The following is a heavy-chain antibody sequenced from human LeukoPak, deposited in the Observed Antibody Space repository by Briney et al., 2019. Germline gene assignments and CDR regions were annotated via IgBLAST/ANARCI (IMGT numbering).Heavy chain of an antibody. CDR1: GFTFDDYG. CDR2: INWNGGST. J-gene: IGHJ3*02. CDR3: ARDFLPLVDDAFDI. Sequence: GGSLRLSCAASGFTFDDYGMSWVRQAPGKGLEWVSGINWNGGSTGYADSVKGRFTISRDNAKNSLYLQMNSLRAEDTALYYCARDFLPLVDDAFDIWRQGTMVTVSS. D-gene: IGHD2-15*01. V-gene: IGHV3-20*04.